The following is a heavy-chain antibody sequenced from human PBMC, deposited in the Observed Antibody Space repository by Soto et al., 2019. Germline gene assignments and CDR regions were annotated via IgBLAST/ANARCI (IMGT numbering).Heavy chain of an antibody. Sequence: GTLSLTCADYGGAVSSSNWWSWVRQPPGQGLEWIGEMHHSGSTNYNPSLKSRVTISVGKSKNQFSLKLSSVTAADTAVYYCARDLLDASMGDLKYGMDVWGQGTTVTVSS. CDR2: MHHSGST. V-gene: IGHV4-4*02. D-gene: IGHD3-16*01. CDR1: GGAVSSSNW. J-gene: IGHJ6*02. CDR3: ARDLLDASMGDLKYGMDV.